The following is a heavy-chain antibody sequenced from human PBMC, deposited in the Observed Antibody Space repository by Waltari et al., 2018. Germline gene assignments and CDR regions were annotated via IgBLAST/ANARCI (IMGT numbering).Heavy chain of an antibody. D-gene: IGHD6-6*01. J-gene: IGHJ3*01. CDR2: IPGGGGST. Sequence: QLQLQESGPGLVKPSETLSLTCAVSGGSISSNYWSWIRQPPGKGPEWIGRIPGGGGSTDYNRALKSRVTISTDTSKNQFSLKLSAVTAADTAVYYCARRIAAVGAFDFWGQGLRVTVSS. CDR3: ARRIAAVGAFDF. V-gene: IGHV4-4*07. CDR1: GGSISSNY.